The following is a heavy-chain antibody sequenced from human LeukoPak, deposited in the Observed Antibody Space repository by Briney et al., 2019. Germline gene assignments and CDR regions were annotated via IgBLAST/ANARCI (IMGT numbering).Heavy chain of an antibody. Sequence: GGSLRLSCEASGFPFSSYVMSWVRQAPGKGLEWVAYINHNAEMIFYPDFVKGRFTISRDNAKNSLYLQMNALRDEDTAIYYCARDHDWAFDLWGQGTLVTVSS. CDR1: GFPFSSYV. CDR2: INHNAEMI. V-gene: IGHV3-48*02. J-gene: IGHJ4*02. D-gene: IGHD3-9*01. CDR3: ARDHDWAFDL.